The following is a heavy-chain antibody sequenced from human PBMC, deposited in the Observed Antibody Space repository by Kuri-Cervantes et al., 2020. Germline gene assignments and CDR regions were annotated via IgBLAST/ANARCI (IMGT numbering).Heavy chain of an antibody. CDR1: GYTFTGYY. J-gene: IGHJ4*02. V-gene: IGHV1-2*04. Sequence: ASVKVSCKASGYTFTGYYMHRVRQAPGQGLEWMGWINPNSGGTNYAQKFQGWVTMTRDTSISTAYMELSRLRSEDTAVYYCARGFSSERPVMTDYWGQGTLVTVSS. D-gene: IGHD2-21*01. CDR2: INPNSGGT. CDR3: ARGFSSERPVMTDY.